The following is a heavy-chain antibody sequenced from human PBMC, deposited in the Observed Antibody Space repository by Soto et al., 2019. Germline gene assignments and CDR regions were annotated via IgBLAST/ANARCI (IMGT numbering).Heavy chain of an antibody. J-gene: IGHJ4*02. CDR3: ARDCATTVVTSPYY. CDR2: ISSSGSA. Sequence: QVQLVESGGVLVKPGGSLRLSCVASGFTFSDYFMTWIRQAPGKGLQWVSYISSSGSANYAASVKGRFTTSRDNAKNPLYLQMSTLRVEDTAVYYCARDCATTVVTSPYYWGQGTLVTVSS. CDR1: GFTFSDYF. V-gene: IGHV3-11*05. D-gene: IGHD4-17*01.